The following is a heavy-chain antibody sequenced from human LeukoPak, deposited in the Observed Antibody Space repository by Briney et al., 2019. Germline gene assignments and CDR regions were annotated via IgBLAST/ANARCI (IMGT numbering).Heavy chain of an antibody. CDR2: ISSSGSVR. Sequence: GGSLRLSCVASGFTFSSYNMNWVRQAPGKGLEWLSYISSSGSVRHYADSVKGRFTISRDNAKSSLYLQMNSLRVEDTAVYYCAREANFIVVVTPTSYNDYWGQGTLVTVSS. CDR3: AREANFIVVVTPTSYNDY. D-gene: IGHD2-21*02. J-gene: IGHJ4*02. V-gene: IGHV3-48*04. CDR1: GFTFSSYN.